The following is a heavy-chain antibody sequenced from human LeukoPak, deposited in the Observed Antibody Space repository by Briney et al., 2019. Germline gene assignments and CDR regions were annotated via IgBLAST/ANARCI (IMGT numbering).Heavy chain of an antibody. Sequence: GGSLRLSCAASGFTLSKYWMHWVRQAPGKGPVWVSRMNTDGSRIDYADSVKGRFTISRDSAKNTLYLQMNSLRAEDTAVHYCSRDFVGADDYWGQGTLVTVSS. V-gene: IGHV3-74*01. CDR3: SRDFVGADDY. J-gene: IGHJ4*02. CDR1: GFTLSKYW. CDR2: MNTDGSRI. D-gene: IGHD1-26*01.